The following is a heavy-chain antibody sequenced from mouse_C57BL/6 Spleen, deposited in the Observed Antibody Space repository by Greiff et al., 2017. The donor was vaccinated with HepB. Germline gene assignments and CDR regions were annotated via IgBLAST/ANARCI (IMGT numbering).Heavy chain of an antibody. CDR3: ARYPITTVVAFDY. V-gene: IGHV1-81*01. CDR2: IYPRSGNT. J-gene: IGHJ2*01. Sequence: QVHVKQSGAELARPGASVKLSCKASGYTFTSYGISWVKQRTGQGLEWIGEIYPRSGNTYYNEKFKGKATLTADKSSSTAYMELRSLTSEDSAVYFCARYPITTVVAFDYWGQGTTLTVSS. CDR1: GYTFTSYG. D-gene: IGHD1-1*01.